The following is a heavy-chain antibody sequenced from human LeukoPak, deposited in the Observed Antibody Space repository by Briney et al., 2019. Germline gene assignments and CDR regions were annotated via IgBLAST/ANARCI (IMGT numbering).Heavy chain of an antibody. CDR3: ARLGPAAGTSFDY. Sequence: SETLSLTCTVSAGSISNYYWSWIRQPPGKVLEWIGYISYSGSTNYNPSLKSRVTISVDTSKNQFSLKLSAVTAADTAVYYSARLGPAAGTSFDYWGQGTLVTVSS. D-gene: IGHD6-13*01. J-gene: IGHJ4*02. CDR1: AGSISNYY. CDR2: ISYSGST. V-gene: IGHV4-59*08.